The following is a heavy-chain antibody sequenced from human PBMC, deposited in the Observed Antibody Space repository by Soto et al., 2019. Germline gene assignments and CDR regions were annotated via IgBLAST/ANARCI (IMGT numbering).Heavy chain of an antibody. CDR3: ARGPYDSSGYYYVSPAFDI. V-gene: IGHV4-34*01. CDR2: INHSGST. CDR1: GGTFRCYD. D-gene: IGHD3-22*01. Sequence: SETLSLTCAVYGGTFRCYDWSWIRPHPGKGLEWIGEINHSGSTNYNPSLKSRVTISVDTSKNQFSLKLSSVTAADTAVYYCARGPYDSSGYYYVSPAFDIWGQGTMVTVSS. J-gene: IGHJ3*02.